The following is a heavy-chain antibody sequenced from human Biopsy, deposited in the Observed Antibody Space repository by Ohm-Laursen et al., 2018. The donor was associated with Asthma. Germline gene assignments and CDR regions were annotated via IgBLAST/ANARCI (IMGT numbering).Heavy chain of an antibody. CDR2: ISYDGSSI. CDR3: AREGVAGTHIED. CDR1: KFIFRNYA. D-gene: IGHD6-19*01. J-gene: IGHJ4*02. V-gene: IGHV3-30-3*01. Sequence: SSLRLSCAAFKFIFRNYAMHWVRQAPGKGLEWVAVISYDGSSIYYADSVKGRFTISRDNSKNTLSLQMNSLTAEDTAVYYCAREGVAGTHIEDWGQGTLVTVSS.